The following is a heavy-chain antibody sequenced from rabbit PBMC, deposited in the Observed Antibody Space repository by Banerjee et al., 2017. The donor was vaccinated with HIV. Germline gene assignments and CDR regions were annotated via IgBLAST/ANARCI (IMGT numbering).Heavy chain of an antibody. CDR3: ARDNYVISTTGYATYTRLDL. CDR2: IYAGSGIT. Sequence: QSLEESGGDLVKPGASLTLTCTASGFSFSGNHYMCWVRQAPGKGPEWIACIYAGSGITYYASWAKGRFTISKTSSTTVTLQMTSLTAADTATYFCARDNYVISTTGYATYTRLDLWGPGTLVTVS. V-gene: IGHV1S40*01. D-gene: IGHD1-1*01. CDR1: GFSFSGNHY. J-gene: IGHJ3*01.